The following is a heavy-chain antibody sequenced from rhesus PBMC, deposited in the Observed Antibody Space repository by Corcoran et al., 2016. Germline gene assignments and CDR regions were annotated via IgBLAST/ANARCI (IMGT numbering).Heavy chain of an antibody. CDR1: GGSFSSYW. CDR2: INGFLGGT. Sequence: QVQLQESGPGLVKPSEPLSLTCAVFGGSFSSYWWNWIRQPPGKGLELIGEINGFLGGTNHNTTLQCPVPFSMDVPKATFSLRVTSLSAAAAAVYFCTGPSRYRFDVWGPGVLVSVSS. J-gene: IGHJ5-1*01. D-gene: IGHD3-9*01. V-gene: IGHV4-80*01. CDR3: TGPSRYRFDV.